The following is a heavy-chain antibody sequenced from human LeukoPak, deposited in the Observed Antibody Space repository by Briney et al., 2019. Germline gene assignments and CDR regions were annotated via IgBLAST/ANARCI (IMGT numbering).Heavy chain of an antibody. Sequence: GGSLRLSCAASGISVSSNYMYWVRQAPEKGLEWVSIIYSGGSTYYADSVKGPFTISRDNSKNTVYLQLSSLRVEDTAVYYCARGVWVPGSICFDYWGRGRLVTVSS. V-gene: IGHV3-53*01. D-gene: IGHD2-2*01. CDR2: IYSGGST. CDR3: ARGVWVPGSICFDY. CDR1: GISVSSNY. J-gene: IGHJ4*02.